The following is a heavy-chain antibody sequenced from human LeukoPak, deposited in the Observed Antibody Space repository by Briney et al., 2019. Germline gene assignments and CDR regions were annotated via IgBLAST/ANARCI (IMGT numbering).Heavy chain of an antibody. J-gene: IGHJ4*02. Sequence: GGSLRLSCAASVFTFSSYEMNWVRQTPGKGLEWVSYISSSGSTIYYADSVKGLFTISRDNAKNSLYLQMNSLRAEDTAVYYCARDSAGSGSYVGYFEYWGQGTLVTVSS. D-gene: IGHD3-10*01. V-gene: IGHV3-48*03. CDR1: VFTFSSYE. CDR3: ARDSAGSGSYVGYFEY. CDR2: ISSSGSTI.